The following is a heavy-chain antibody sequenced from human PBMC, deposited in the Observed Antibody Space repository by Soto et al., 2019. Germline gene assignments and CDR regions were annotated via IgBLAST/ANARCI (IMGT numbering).Heavy chain of an antibody. CDR2: IYSGGST. J-gene: IGHJ6*03. Sequence: PGGSLRLSCAASGFTVSSNYMSWVRQAPGKGLERVTVIYSGGSTYYADSVKGRFTISRNNSKNTLYLQMNSLRAEDTAVYYCARVAIPWHRVATITHHYYYYYMDVWGKGTTVTVSS. V-gene: IGHV3-53*01. CDR3: ARVAIPWHRVATITHHYYYYYMDV. D-gene: IGHD5-12*01. CDR1: GFTVSSNY.